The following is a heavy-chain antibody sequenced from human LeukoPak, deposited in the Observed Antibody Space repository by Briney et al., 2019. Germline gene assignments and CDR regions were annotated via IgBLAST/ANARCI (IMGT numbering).Heavy chain of an antibody. CDR1: GGTFSSYA. CDR2: IIHILGIA. CDR3: AGAPYYYDSSGYYYYFVY. D-gene: IGHD3-22*01. Sequence: GASVKVSCKAYGGTFSSYAISWVRQAPGQGLEWMGRIIHILGIANYAQKFQGRVTITADKSTSTAYMELSSLRSEDTAVYYCAGAPYYYDSSGYYYYFVYWGQGTLVTVSS. V-gene: IGHV1-69*04. J-gene: IGHJ4*02.